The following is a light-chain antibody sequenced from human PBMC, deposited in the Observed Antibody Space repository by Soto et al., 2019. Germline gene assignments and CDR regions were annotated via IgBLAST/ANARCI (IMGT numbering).Light chain of an antibody. CDR2: AAS. Sequence: DIKGDQSPWSLSESVGVHVTLAGLASQSISSYLNWYQQKPGKAPKLLIYAASSLQSGVPSRFSGSGSGTDFTLTISSLQPEDFATYYCQQSYSTPQTLGQGPKVDI. J-gene: IGKJ1*01. V-gene: IGKV1-39*01. CDR1: QSISSY. CDR3: QQSYSTPQT.